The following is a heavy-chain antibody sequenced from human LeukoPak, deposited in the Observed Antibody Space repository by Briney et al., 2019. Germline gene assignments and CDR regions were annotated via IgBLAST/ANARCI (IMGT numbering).Heavy chain of an antibody. J-gene: IGHJ4*02. CDR3: ARVMGRYCSSTSCYVDY. CDR1: GFTFNNYD. V-gene: IGHV3-23*01. D-gene: IGHD2-2*01. Sequence: GGTLRLSCAASGFTFNNYDITWVRQAPGKGLEWVSQISGSGGTTYYADSVKGRFTISRDNSKNTLYLQMNSLRAEDTAVYYCARVMGRYCSSTSCYVDYWGQGTLVTVSS. CDR2: ISGSGGTT.